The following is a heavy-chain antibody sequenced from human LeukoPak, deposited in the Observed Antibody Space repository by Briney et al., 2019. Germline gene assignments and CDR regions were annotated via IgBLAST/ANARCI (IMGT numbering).Heavy chain of an antibody. J-gene: IGHJ5*02. D-gene: IGHD3-10*01. Sequence: SETLSLTCTVSGDSISSSSSYWGWIRQPPGKGLEWIGSIYYSGSTYYNPSLKSRVTISVDTSKNQFSLKLSSVTAADTAVYYCARGRGEGRGISMVRGVRAPSYNWFDPWGHGTLVTVSP. CDR3: ARGRGEGRGISMVRGVRAPSYNWFDP. CDR1: GDSISSSSSY. V-gene: IGHV4-39*07. CDR2: IYYSGST.